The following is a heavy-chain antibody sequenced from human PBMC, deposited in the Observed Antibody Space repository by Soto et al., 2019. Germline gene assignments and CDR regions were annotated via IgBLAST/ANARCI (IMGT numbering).Heavy chain of an antibody. CDR3: ARQRITRVRGVSSSGLDV. Sequence: GESLKISCKGSGYSFTSYYIAWVRQMPGKGLEWMGIIHPGDSETRYSPSFQGHVIISADKSISSAYLQWSSLEAADTAMYYCARQRITRVRGVSSSGLDVWGQGTTVTVSS. CDR2: IHPGDSET. D-gene: IGHD3-10*01. CDR1: GYSFTSYY. J-gene: IGHJ6*02. V-gene: IGHV5-51*01.